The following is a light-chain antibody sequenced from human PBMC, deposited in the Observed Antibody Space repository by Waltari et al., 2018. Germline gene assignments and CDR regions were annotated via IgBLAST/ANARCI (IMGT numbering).Light chain of an antibody. V-gene: IGLV2-8*01. CDR2: EVS. Sequence: QSALTQPPSASGSPGQSVTISCTGTSSDVGGYNYVSWYQQHPGKAPQFLIYEVSKRPSGVPDRFSGSKSGNTASLTVSGLQAEDEADYYCSSYAGSNIYVFGTGTKVTVL. CDR1: SSDVGGYNY. J-gene: IGLJ1*01. CDR3: SSYAGSNIYV.